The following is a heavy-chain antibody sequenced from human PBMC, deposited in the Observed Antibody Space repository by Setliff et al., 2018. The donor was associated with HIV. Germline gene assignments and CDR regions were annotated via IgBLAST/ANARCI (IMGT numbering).Heavy chain of an antibody. J-gene: IGHJ3*02. CDR1: GYTFTDNY. CDR2: INSASGGT. Sequence: ASVKVSCKASGYTFTDNYIHWVRQAPGQGLEWMAWINSASGGTNYAQNFQGRVTVTRDTSINPVYLEVNGLKSDDTAVYYFASDYIHVFDIWGQGTMVTVSS. V-gene: IGHV1-2*02. CDR3: ASDYIHVFDI.